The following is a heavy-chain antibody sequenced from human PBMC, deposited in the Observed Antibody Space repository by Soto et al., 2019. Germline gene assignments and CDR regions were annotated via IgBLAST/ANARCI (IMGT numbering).Heavy chain of an antibody. D-gene: IGHD1-7*01. Sequence: PSETLSLTCAVSGGSFTSNNWWTWVRQPPGQGLEWIGEIYRTGSTNYNPSLKSRVTISLDKSENQFSLKVTSLTAADTAVYYCASRDPGTSVDYWSQGTLATVSS. CDR1: GGSFTSNNW. V-gene: IGHV4-4*02. CDR3: ASRDPGTSVDY. J-gene: IGHJ4*02. CDR2: IYRTGST.